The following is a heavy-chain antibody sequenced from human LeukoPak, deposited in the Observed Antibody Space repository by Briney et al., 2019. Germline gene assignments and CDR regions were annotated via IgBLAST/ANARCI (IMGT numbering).Heavy chain of an antibody. J-gene: IGHJ4*02. V-gene: IGHV6-1*01. D-gene: IGHD6-25*01. CDR2: TYYRSKWYN. CDR1: GDSVSSNSVP. Sequence: SQTLSLTCAVSGDSVSSNSVPWNWIRQSPSRGLEWLGRTYYRSKWYNDYAVSVKSRMTINPDTSKNQLPLQLNSVTPEDTAVYYCARVFTSSGPYYFDYWGQGTLVTVSS. CDR3: ARVFTSSGPYYFDY.